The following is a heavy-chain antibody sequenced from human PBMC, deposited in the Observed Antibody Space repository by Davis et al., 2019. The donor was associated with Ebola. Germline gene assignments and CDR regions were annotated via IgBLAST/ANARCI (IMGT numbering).Heavy chain of an antibody. CDR1: GFTFSDYY. CDR3: AKKSGYYGSGSQYYFDY. J-gene: IGHJ4*02. D-gene: IGHD3-10*01. V-gene: IGHV3-23*01. Sequence: GESLKISCAASGFTFSDYYMSWVRQAPGKGLEWVSAISGSGGSTYYADSVKGRFTISRDNSKNTLYLQMNSLRAEDTAVYYCAKKSGYYGSGSQYYFDYWGQGTLVTVSS. CDR2: ISGSGGST.